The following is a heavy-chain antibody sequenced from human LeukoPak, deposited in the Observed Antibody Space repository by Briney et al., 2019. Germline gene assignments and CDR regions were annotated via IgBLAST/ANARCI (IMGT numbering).Heavy chain of an antibody. CDR1: GYTFNHYD. D-gene: IGHD3-16*02. CDR3: AKGLRSDF. V-gene: IGHV1-8*01. J-gene: IGHJ4*02. CDR2: MNPKSGTR. Sequence: REASVKVSCKASGYTFNHYDVNWVRQAPGQGLEWMGWMNPKSGTRVYAQKFQGRVTMTSDSYINPAYVELTSLTSDDTAVYYFAKGLRSDFWGQGTLVIVSS.